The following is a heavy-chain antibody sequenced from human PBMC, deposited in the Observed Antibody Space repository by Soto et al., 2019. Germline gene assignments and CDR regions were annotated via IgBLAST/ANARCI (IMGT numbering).Heavy chain of an antibody. CDR2: ISGSGGST. CDR3: AKDRQLRYFDWLSHADYYYGMDV. V-gene: IGHV3-23*01. D-gene: IGHD3-9*01. Sequence: EVQLLESGGGLVQPGGSLRLSCAASGFTFSSYAMSWVRQAPGKGLEWVSAISGSGGSTYYADSVKGRFTISRDNSKNTLYLQMNSLRAEDAAVYYCAKDRQLRYFDWLSHADYYYGMDVWGQGTTVTVSS. CDR1: GFTFSSYA. J-gene: IGHJ6*02.